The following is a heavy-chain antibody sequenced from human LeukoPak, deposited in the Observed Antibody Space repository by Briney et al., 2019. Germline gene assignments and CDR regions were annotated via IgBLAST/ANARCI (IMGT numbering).Heavy chain of an antibody. Sequence: GGSLRLSCAASGSSFSDHYTSWIRQAPGKGLEWVSYMSSSDNPIYYADSVKGRFTISRDNAKNSLYLQMNNLRAEDTAVYYCARDRVGSSTSCYDYWGQGTLVTVSS. CDR3: ARDRVGSSTSCYDY. CDR1: GSSFSDHY. CDR2: MSSSDNPI. J-gene: IGHJ4*02. D-gene: IGHD2-2*01. V-gene: IGHV3-11*01.